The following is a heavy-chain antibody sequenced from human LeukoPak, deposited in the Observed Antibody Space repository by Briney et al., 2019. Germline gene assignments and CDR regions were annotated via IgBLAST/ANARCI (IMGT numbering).Heavy chain of an antibody. D-gene: IGHD2-8*01. CDR2: INPNSGST. CDR3: ARDRGVLIVYASFGY. Sequence: ASVQVSCKASGYTFTSYYMHWVRQPPGQGLEWMGWINPNSGSTNYAQKFQGRVTMTRATSISTAYKELSRLRSDDTAVYYCARDRGVLIVYASFGYWGQGTLVTVS. CDR1: GYTFTSYY. J-gene: IGHJ4*02. V-gene: IGHV1-2*02.